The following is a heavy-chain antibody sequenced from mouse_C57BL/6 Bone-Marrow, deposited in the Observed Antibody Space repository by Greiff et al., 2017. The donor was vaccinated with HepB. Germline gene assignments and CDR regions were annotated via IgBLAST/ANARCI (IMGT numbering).Heavy chain of an antibody. Sequence: EVKLMESGPGLVKPSQSLSLTCSVTGYSITSGYYWNWIRQFPGNKLEWMGYISYDGSNNYNPSLKNRISITRDTSKNQFFLKLNSVTTEDTATYYCARDPHYYGSFYWYFDVWGTGTTVTVSS. CDR2: ISYDGSN. J-gene: IGHJ1*03. CDR1: GYSITSGYY. D-gene: IGHD1-1*01. V-gene: IGHV3-6*01. CDR3: ARDPHYYGSFYWYFDV.